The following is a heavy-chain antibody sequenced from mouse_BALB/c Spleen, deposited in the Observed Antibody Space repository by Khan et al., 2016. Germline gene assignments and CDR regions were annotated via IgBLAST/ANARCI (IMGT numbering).Heavy chain of an antibody. D-gene: IGHD2-2*01. CDR1: GYSFTSYY. J-gene: IGHJ3*01. V-gene: IGHV1-66*01. CDR3: VSLCYGYNKFAY. Sequence: QVQLQESGPELVKPGASVKISCKASGYSFTSYYIHWVNQRPGQGLEWIGWIFPGSGNTKYNEKFKGKATLTADTSSSTAYMQLSSLTSEDSAVYCCVSLCYGYNKFAYCGQGTRVTVSA. CDR2: IFPGSGNT.